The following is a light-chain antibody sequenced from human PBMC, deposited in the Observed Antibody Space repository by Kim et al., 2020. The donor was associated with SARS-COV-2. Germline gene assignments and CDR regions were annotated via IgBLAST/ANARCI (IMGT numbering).Light chain of an antibody. CDR2: QDN. CDR3: QAWDSSTAV. V-gene: IGLV3-1*01. Sequence: VAPGQTASIASSGDKEGDKYACCYEQKPGQPPVRVISQDNSRPSGIPERFSGSNSGNTATLTISGTQAMDEADYYCQAWDSSTAVFGGGTQLTVL. CDR1: KEGDKY. J-gene: IGLJ2*01.